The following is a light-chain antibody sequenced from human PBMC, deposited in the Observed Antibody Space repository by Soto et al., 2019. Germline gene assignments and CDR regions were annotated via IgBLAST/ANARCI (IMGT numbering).Light chain of an antibody. CDR3: KSYAGSNTYV. Sequence: QSALPQPPSASGSPGQSVTISCSGTKNDIGVYDFVSWYQHHPGKAPRLIIYEVVQRPSGVPDRFSGSKSGNTASLTVSGLQAADESYYFCKSYAGSNTYVVGSGTKLAVL. CDR1: KNDIGVYDF. CDR2: EVV. J-gene: IGLJ1*01. V-gene: IGLV2-8*01.